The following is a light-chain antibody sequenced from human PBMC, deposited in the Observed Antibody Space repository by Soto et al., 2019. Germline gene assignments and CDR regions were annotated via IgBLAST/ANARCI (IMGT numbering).Light chain of an antibody. CDR2: KAS. CDR1: QTITTA. CDR3: QQYDSYARRT. Sequence: DIQMTQSPSTLSASVGDRVTITCRASQTITTALAWYQQKPGTDPKLLIYKASSLESGVPSRCSGSGSGTEFTLTISSLQPDDFATYYCQQYDSYARRTFGQGTRVEI. J-gene: IGKJ1*01. V-gene: IGKV1-5*03.